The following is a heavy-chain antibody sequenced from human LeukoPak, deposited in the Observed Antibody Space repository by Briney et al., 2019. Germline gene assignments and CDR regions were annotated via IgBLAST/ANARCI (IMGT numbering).Heavy chain of an antibody. CDR1: GYSFPSYW. CDR2: INPGDSET. Sequence: GESLKISCKGSGYSFPSYWIGWVRQMPGRGLEWMGIINPGDSETKYSPSFQGQVTISADKSISTAYLQWSSLKASDTAMYYCARPGYRSRYFDYWGQGTLVTVSS. V-gene: IGHV5-51*01. D-gene: IGHD6-19*01. CDR3: ARPGYRSRYFDY. J-gene: IGHJ4*02.